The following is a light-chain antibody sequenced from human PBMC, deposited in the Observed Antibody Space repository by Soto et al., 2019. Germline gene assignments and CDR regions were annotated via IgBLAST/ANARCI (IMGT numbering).Light chain of an antibody. V-gene: IGLV2-14*01. CDR3: SSYTSSSTA. CDR1: SSDVGGYNY. CDR2: EVS. Sequence: QSALTQPASVSGSPGQSITISCTGTSSDVGGYNYVSWYQQHPGNAPKLMIYEVSNRPSGVSNRFSGSKSGNTASLTISGLQAEDEADYYCSSYTSSSTAFGGGTKLTVL. J-gene: IGLJ2*01.